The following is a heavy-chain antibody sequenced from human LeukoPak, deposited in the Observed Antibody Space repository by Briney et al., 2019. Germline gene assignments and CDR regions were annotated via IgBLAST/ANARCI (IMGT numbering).Heavy chain of an antibody. CDR2: IYYSGST. V-gene: IGHV4-59*01. D-gene: IGHD3-16*01. J-gene: IGHJ6*03. Sequence: KSSETLSLTCTVSGGSISSYYWSWIRQPPGKGLEWIGYIYYSGSTHYNPSLKSRVTISVDTSKNQFSLKLRSVTAADTAVYYCARTTEGYVRGPGYSYYYYMNVWGKGTTVTISS. CDR1: GGSISSYY. CDR3: ARTTEGYVRGPGYSYYYYMNV.